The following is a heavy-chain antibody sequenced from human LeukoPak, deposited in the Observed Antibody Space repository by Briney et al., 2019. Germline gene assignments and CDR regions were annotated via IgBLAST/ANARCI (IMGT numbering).Heavy chain of an antibody. V-gene: IGHV4-4*02. J-gene: IGHJ3*02. D-gene: IGHD4-11*01. CDR2: IYHSGST. CDR3: ARDTEIDPSFDI. CDR1: GGSISSSNW. Sequence: PSETLSLTCAVSGGSISSSNWWSWVRQPPGKGLEWIGEIYHSGSTNYNPSLKNRVTISVDKSKNQFSLKLSSVTAADTAVYYCARDTEIDPSFDIWGQGTMVTVSS.